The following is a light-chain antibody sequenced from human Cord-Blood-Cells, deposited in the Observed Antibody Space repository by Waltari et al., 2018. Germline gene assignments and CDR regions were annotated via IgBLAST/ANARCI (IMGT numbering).Light chain of an antibody. CDR2: EGS. Sequence: QAALTQPASVSGSPGQSNTIPCTGTSSDAGSYNHVSWYQQHPGKAPKLMIYEGSTRPLGVSNRFSGSKSGNTASLTISGLQAEDEADYYCCSYAGSSTWVFGGGTKLTVL. CDR3: CSYAGSSTWV. V-gene: IGLV2-23*01. CDR1: SSDAGSYNH. J-gene: IGLJ3*02.